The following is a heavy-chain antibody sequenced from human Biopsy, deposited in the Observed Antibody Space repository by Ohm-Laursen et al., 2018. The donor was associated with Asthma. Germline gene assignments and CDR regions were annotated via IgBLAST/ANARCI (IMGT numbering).Heavy chain of an antibody. D-gene: IGHD3-3*01. CDR3: ARVPRITIFGVGGIQDY. J-gene: IGHJ4*02. CDR1: GGSFSGYY. V-gene: IGHV4-34*01. CDR2: INHSGST. Sequence: SETLSLTCVVYGGSFSGYYWSWIRQPPGKGLEWIGEINHSGSTNYNPSLKRRVTISEDTSKNQFSLKLSSVTAADTAAYYCARVPRITIFGVGGIQDYWGQGTLVTVSS.